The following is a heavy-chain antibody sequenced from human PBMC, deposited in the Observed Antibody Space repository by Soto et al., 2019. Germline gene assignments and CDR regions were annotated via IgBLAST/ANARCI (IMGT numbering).Heavy chain of an antibody. Sequence: GESLKISCKGSGYSFASYWIGWVRQMPGKGLEWMGIIHPGDSDTRYSPSFRGQVTISADKSASRAYLQWGSLEASDTAIYYCARLLAEYSASVGPWGQGTLVTV. V-gene: IGHV5-51*01. D-gene: IGHD6-6*01. CDR1: GYSFASYW. CDR3: ARLLAEYSASVGP. CDR2: IHPGDSDT. J-gene: IGHJ5*02.